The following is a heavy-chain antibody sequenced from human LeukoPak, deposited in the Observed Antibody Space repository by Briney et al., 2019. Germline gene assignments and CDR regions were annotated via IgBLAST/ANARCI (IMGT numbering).Heavy chain of an antibody. Sequence: GRSLRLSCPASGFTFSSYAMHWVRQAPGRGLEWVTVISYDGSNGYYAGSVKGRFTISRDNSQNTLYVQMSSLRPEDTAVYYCVRGYSGTYRLDYWGQGTLVTVSS. J-gene: IGHJ4*02. CDR3: VRGYSGTYRLDY. CDR2: ISYDGSNG. D-gene: IGHD1-26*01. CDR1: GFTFSSYA. V-gene: IGHV3-30*04.